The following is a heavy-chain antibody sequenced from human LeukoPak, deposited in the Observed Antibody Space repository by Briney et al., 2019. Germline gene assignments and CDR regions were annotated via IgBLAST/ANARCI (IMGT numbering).Heavy chain of an antibody. CDR3: ARDLLYCSGGSCQDAFDI. CDR2: IYHSGST. J-gene: IGHJ3*02. CDR1: GYSISSGYY. D-gene: IGHD2-15*01. V-gene: IGHV4-38-2*02. Sequence: SETLSLTCTVSGYSISSGYYWGWIRQPPGKGVEWIGSIYHSGSTYYNPSLKSRVTISVDTSNNQFSLKLSSVTAADTAVYYCARDLLYCSGGSCQDAFDIWGQGTMVTVSS.